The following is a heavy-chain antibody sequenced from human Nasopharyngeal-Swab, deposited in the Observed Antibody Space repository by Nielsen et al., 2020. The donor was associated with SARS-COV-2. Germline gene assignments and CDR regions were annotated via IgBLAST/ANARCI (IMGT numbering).Heavy chain of an antibody. J-gene: IGHJ4*02. CDR3: ARPQCRGGGDCHYYFDY. CDR2: INWNGGTK. D-gene: IGHD2-21*02. CDR1: GFVFDDFG. Sequence: GESLKISCVASGFVFDDFGMHWVRQAPGKGLEWVSSINWNGGTKVYADSVRGRFTISRDNAKNSLYLQMNSLRAEDTAVYYCARPQCRGGGDCHYYFDYWGQGTLVTVSS. V-gene: IGHV3-20*04.